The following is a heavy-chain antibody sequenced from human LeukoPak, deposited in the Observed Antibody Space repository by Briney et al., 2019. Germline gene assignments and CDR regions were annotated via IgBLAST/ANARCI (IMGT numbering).Heavy chain of an antibody. CDR2: IYYSGST. Sequence: SETLSLTCTVSGGSISSSNYWGWIRQPPGKGLEWIGSIYYSGSTYYNPSLKSRVTISVDTSKNQFSLKLNSVTAADTAVYYCARASFGDYSAEYFHHWGQGTLVTVSS. J-gene: IGHJ1*01. CDR3: ARASFGDYSAEYFHH. CDR1: GGSISSSNY. V-gene: IGHV4-39*07. D-gene: IGHD4-17*01.